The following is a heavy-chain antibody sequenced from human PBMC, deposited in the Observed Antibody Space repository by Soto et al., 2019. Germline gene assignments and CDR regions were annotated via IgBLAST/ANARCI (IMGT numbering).Heavy chain of an antibody. CDR3: ARGGATPLDAFDI. D-gene: IGHD1-26*01. CDR1: GYTFTSYG. J-gene: IGHJ3*02. Sequence: QVQLMQSGGEVKKPGASVKVSCKASGYTFTSYGISWVRQAPGQGLEWMGWISTYIGNTNYAQKLQVRVTMTTDTXTSTAYMELRSLRSDDTAVYYCARGGATPLDAFDIWGQGTMVIVSS. V-gene: IGHV1-18*01. CDR2: ISTYIGNT.